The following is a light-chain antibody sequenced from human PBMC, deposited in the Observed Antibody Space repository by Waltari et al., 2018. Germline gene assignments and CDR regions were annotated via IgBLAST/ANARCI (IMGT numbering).Light chain of an antibody. CDR2: GAS. CDR1: QSLSVAY. J-gene: IGKJ2*01. V-gene: IGKV3-20*01. Sequence: EIVLTQSPGTLSLSPGDTATLSCRASQSLSVAYLAWYQHKSGQAPRLLIYGASYRATGIPDRFSGSGSRTDFTLTITRLEPDDFAVYYCQQYDTSPGTFGQGTKLEI. CDR3: QQYDTSPGT.